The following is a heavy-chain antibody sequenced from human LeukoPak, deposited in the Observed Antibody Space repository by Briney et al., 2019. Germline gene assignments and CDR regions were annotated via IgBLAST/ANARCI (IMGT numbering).Heavy chain of an antibody. J-gene: IGHJ6*02. CDR1: GYTFTSYD. CDR3: ARGSVRGVIITRGATDYYGMDV. V-gene: IGHV1-8*01. Sequence: GASVKVSCKASGYTFTSYDINWVRQATGQGLEWMGWMNPNSGNSGYAQKFQGRFTMTRNTSISTAYMELSSLRSEDTAVYYCARGSVRGVIITRGATDYYGMDVWGQGTTVTVSS. CDR2: MNPNSGNS. D-gene: IGHD3-10*02.